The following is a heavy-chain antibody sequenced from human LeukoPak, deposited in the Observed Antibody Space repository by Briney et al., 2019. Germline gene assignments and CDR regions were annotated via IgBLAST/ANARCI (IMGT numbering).Heavy chain of an antibody. Sequence: SETLSLTCAVYGGSFSDYYWSWIRQPPGKGLEWIGEINHSGSTNYNPSLKSRVAISVDTSRNQFSLKLNSVTPEDTAVYYCARDQGSTMLDYWGQGTLVTVSS. V-gene: IGHV4-34*01. CDR3: ARDQGSTMLDY. CDR2: INHSGST. D-gene: IGHD2-15*01. CDR1: GGSFSDYY. J-gene: IGHJ4*02.